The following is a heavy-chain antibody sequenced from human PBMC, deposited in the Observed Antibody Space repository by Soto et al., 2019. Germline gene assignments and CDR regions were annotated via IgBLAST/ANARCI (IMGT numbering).Heavy chain of an antibody. V-gene: IGHV3-15*07. CDR2: IKSTPDGGTA. J-gene: IGHJ4*02. D-gene: IGHD3-10*01. CDR1: GFNFNDAW. Sequence: EGQLVESGGGLVKPGGSLRLSCAASGFNFNDAWINWVRKAPGKGPEWVDRIKSTPDGGTADYAAPVKGRFTISRDDSKNTVYLQMNSLKIEDTAVYYCTTDPKSSRGGYWGQGTLVTVSS. CDR3: TTDPKSSRGGY.